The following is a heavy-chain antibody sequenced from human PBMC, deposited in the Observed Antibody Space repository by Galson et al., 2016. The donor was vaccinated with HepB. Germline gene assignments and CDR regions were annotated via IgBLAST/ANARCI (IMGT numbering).Heavy chain of an antibody. CDR2: LYSGGTT. Sequence: SLRLSCAASGITVTTYYISWVRQAPGKGLEWVAILYSGGTTVYADSVRGRFTISRDDSKNTVHLQMNSLRVEDTAMYFCASAPTITTIWGSWGQGTLVTVSS. D-gene: IGHD5-24*01. J-gene: IGHJ5*02. CDR3: ASAPTITTIWGS. CDR1: GITVTTYY. V-gene: IGHV3-53*01.